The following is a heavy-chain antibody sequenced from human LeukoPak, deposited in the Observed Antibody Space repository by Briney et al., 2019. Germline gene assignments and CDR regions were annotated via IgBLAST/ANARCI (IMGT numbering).Heavy chain of an antibody. CDR3: AKEAVAAAGPFDH. J-gene: IGHJ4*02. CDR2: ISGSGGSI. D-gene: IGHD6-13*01. V-gene: IGHV3-23*01. Sequence: GGSLRLSCAASGFTFSSYAMRWVRQAPGKGLEWVSCISGSGGSIYYADSVKGRFTISRDNSKNTLYLQMNSLRAEDTAIYYCAKEAVAAAGPFDHWGQGTLVTVSS. CDR1: GFTFSSYA.